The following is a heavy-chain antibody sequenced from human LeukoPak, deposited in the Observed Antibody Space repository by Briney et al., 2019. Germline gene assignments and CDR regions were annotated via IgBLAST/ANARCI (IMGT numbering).Heavy chain of an antibody. Sequence: EPSQTLSLTCTVSGGSINSGSYYWSWIRQPAGKGLEWIGRTHTSGSTNYNPSLKSRVSISIDTSKNQFSLKLSSVTAADTAVYYCARDRGYYGSGSYSDYWGQGTLVTVSS. J-gene: IGHJ4*02. V-gene: IGHV4-61*02. D-gene: IGHD3-10*01. CDR1: GGSINSGSYY. CDR2: THTSGST. CDR3: ARDRGYYGSGSYSDY.